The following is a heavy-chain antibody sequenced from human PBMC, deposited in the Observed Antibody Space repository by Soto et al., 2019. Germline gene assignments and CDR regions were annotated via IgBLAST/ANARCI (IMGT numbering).Heavy chain of an antibody. CDR2: ISAANGNT. D-gene: IGHD1-1*01. J-gene: IGHJ6*02. V-gene: IGHV1-18*04. Sequence: AAVKVSCKASGYTFSSYGISWVRQAPGQGLEWMGWISAANGNTDYAQNFQGRVTLTTDTPTSTAYMELRSLRSDDTGVYYCAKSSPYRLVQTPTGNQYYSPMDVWGQGTTVTVSS. CDR1: GYTFSSYG. CDR3: AKSSPYRLVQTPTGNQYYSPMDV.